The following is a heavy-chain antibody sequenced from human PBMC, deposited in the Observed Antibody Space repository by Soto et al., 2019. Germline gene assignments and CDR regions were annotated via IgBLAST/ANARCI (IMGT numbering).Heavy chain of an antibody. CDR1: GFTFSIYA. Sequence: EVQLLESGGGLVQPGESLRLSCAASGFTFSIYAMMWVRQPPGKGQEWVAGMTGSGGDIRYADSVKGRFTISKDNSKNTLYLQMNSLRAEDTAMYYCAKDAVYGDGLWLAANWGQGTLVNVSS. D-gene: IGHD2-21*02. J-gene: IGHJ4*02. CDR2: MTGSGGDI. CDR3: AKDAVYGDGLWLAAN. V-gene: IGHV3-23*01.